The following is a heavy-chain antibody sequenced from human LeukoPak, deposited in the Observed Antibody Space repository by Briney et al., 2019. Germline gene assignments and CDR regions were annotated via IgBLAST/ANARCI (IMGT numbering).Heavy chain of an antibody. Sequence: ASVKVSCKASGYTFITYGISWERQAPGQGLEWMGWISPYNGNTKYAQMLQGRVTMTTDTSTSTAYVELRSLRSDDTAVYYCARDSDTAMATYYNYYGMDVWGQGTTVTVSS. D-gene: IGHD5-18*01. CDR3: ARDSDTAMATYYNYYGMDV. V-gene: IGHV1-18*01. CDR2: ISPYNGNT. CDR1: GYTFITYG. J-gene: IGHJ6*02.